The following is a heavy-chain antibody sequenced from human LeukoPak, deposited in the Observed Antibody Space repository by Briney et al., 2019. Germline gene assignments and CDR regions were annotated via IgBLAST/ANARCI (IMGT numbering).Heavy chain of an antibody. CDR1: GFTFSSYA. J-gene: IGHJ4*02. D-gene: IGHD6-19*01. CDR2: ISGSGGST. V-gene: IGHV3-23*01. Sequence: GGSLRLSCAASGFTFSSYAMSWVRQAPGKGLEWVSAISGSGGSTYYADSVKGRFTISRDNSKNTLYLQMNSLRAEDTAVYYCAKEIAVAGTGGGPFDYWGQGTLVTASS. CDR3: AKEIAVAGTGGGPFDY.